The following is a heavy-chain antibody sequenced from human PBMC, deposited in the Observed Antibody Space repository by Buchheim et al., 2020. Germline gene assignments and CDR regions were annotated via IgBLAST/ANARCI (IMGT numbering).Heavy chain of an antibody. V-gene: IGHV3-30*04. J-gene: IGHJ6*02. Sequence: QVQLVESGGGVVQPGRSLRLSCAASGFTFSSYAMHWVRQAPGKGLEWVAVISYDGSNKYYADSVKGRFTISRDNSKKTLYLQMNSLRAEDTAVYYCARVYQYQLDDDYYYGMDVWGQGTT. CDR1: GFTFSSYA. CDR3: ARVYQYQLDDDYYYGMDV. D-gene: IGHD6-6*01. CDR2: ISYDGSNK.